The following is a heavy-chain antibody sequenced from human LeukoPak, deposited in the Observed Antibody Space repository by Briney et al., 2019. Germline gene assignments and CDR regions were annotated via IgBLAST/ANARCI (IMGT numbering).Heavy chain of an antibody. J-gene: IGHJ4*02. CDR3: AKGAWLFGLVVY. V-gene: IGHV3-48*01. CDR2: ISSSSSTL. CDR1: GFTFSSYS. Sequence: PGGSLRLSCAASGFTFSSYSMNWVRQAPGKGLEWVSYISSSSSTLYYADSVKGRFTISRDNSKNTLYLQMNSLRAEDTAVYYCAKGAWLFGLVVYWGQGTLVTVSS. D-gene: IGHD3-9*01.